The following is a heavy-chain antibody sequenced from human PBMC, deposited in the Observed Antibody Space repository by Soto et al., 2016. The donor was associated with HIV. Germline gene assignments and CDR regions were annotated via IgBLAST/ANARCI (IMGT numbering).Heavy chain of an antibody. CDR2: IYYSGST. V-gene: IGHV4-59*01. D-gene: IGHD6-13*01. Sequence: VQLQESGPGLVKPSETLSLTCTVSGGSISSYYWSWIRQPPGKGLEWIGYIYYSGSTNYNPSLKSRVTISVDTSKNQLSLKLSSVTAADTAVYYCARGGYSSSWYYYMDVWGKGATVTVSS. J-gene: IGHJ6*03. CDR1: GGSISSYY. CDR3: ARGGYSSSWYYYMDV.